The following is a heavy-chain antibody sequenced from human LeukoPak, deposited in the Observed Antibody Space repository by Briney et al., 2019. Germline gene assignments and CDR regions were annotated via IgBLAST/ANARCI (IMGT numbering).Heavy chain of an antibody. Sequence: ASVKVSCKASGYTFTSYGISWVRQAPGQGLEWMGWISTNSGNPTYALGFTGRFVFSLDTSVSTAHLEISSLKAADTAIYYCARGGFCSSKRCFYSDYWGQGTLVTVSS. J-gene: IGHJ4*02. D-gene: IGHD2-2*01. CDR2: ISTNSGNP. V-gene: IGHV7-4-1*02. CDR3: ARGGFCSSKRCFYSDY. CDR1: GYTFTSYG.